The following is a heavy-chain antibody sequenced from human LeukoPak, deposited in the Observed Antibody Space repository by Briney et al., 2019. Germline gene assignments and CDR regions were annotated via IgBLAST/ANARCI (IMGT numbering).Heavy chain of an antibody. Sequence: GGSLRLSCAASGFTFSSYWMSWVRQAPGKGLEWVSAISGSGGSTYYADSVKGRFTISRDNSKNTLYLQMNSLRAEDTAVYYCAISPVVAAAYYFDYWGQGTLVTVSS. V-gene: IGHV3-23*01. CDR1: GFTFSSYW. D-gene: IGHD2-15*01. J-gene: IGHJ4*02. CDR3: AISPVVAAAYYFDY. CDR2: ISGSGGST.